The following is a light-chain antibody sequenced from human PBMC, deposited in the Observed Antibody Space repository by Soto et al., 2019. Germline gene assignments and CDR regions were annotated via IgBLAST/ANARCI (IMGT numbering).Light chain of an antibody. J-gene: IGLJ2*01. CDR1: SSNVGINP. CDR3: AAWDDSLYGLV. V-gene: IGLV1-44*01. Sequence: QSVLTQPPSTSGTPGQRVTISCSGSSSNVGINPVNWYQQFPGTAPRLLIYTNDQRPSGVPGRFSGSKSGTSASLAISGLRSEDEADYYCAAWDDSLYGLVFGGGTKLTVL. CDR2: TND.